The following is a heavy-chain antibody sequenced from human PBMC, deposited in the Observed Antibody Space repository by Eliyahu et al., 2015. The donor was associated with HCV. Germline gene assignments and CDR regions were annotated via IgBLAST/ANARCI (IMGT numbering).Heavy chain of an antibody. D-gene: IGHD3-10*01. Sequence: QVQLVQSGAEVKKPGASVKVSCKASGYTFTSYYMHWVRQAPGQGLEWMGIINPSGGSTSYAQKFQGRVTMTRDTSTSTVYMELSSLRSEDTAVYYCARTYGSGSPRRINYYYGMDVWGQGTTVTVSS. V-gene: IGHV1-46*03. CDR3: ARTYGSGSPRRINYYYGMDV. CDR2: INPSGGST. J-gene: IGHJ6*02. CDR1: GYTFTSYY.